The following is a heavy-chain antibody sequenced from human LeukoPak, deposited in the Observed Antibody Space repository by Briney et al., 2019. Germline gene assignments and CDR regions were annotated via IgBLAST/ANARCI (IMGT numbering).Heavy chain of an antibody. CDR1: GFTFSSYS. J-gene: IGHJ5*02. CDR3: ARTGDSTGYYVWLDP. CDR2: ISSSSSYI. D-gene: IGHD6-19*01. Sequence: GGSLRLSCAASGFTFSSYSMNWVRQAPGKGLEWVSSISSSSSYIYYADSVKGRFTISRDNAKNSLYLQMNSLRAEDTAVYYCARTGDSTGYYVWLDPWGQGTLVTVSS. V-gene: IGHV3-21*01.